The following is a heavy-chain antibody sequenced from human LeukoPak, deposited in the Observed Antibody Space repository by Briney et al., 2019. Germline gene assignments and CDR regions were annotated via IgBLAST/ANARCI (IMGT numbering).Heavy chain of an antibody. CDR2: ISYDGSNK. Sequence: PGGSLRLSCAASGFTFSSYAMHWVRQAPGKGLEWVAVISYDGSNKYYADSVKGRFTISRDNSKNTLYLQMNSLRAEDTAVYYCARGEWELLGVVDYWGQGTLVIVSS. V-gene: IGHV3-30-3*01. CDR3: ARGEWELLGVVDY. D-gene: IGHD1-26*01. CDR1: GFTFSSYA. J-gene: IGHJ4*02.